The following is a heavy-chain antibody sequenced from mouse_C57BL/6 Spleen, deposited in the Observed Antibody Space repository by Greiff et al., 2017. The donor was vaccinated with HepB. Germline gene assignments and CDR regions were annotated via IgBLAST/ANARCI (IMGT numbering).Heavy chain of an antibody. CDR2: IDPETGGT. CDR1: GYTFTDYE. J-gene: IGHJ2*01. D-gene: IGHD2-4*01. V-gene: IGHV1-15*01. CDR3: TRRYDYTYFDY. Sequence: VQLQQSGAELVRPGASVTLSCKASGYTFTDYEMHWVKQTPVHGLEWIGAIDPETGGTAYNQKFKGKAILTADKSSSTAYMELRSLTSEDSAVYYCTRRYDYTYFDYWGQGTTLTVSS.